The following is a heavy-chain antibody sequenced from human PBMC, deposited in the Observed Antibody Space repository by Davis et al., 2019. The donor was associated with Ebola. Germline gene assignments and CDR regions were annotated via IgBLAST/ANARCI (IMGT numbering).Heavy chain of an antibody. V-gene: IGHV4-59*08. Sequence: MPGGSLRLSCTVSGGSISSYYWSWIRQSPGKGLEWIGYIDYSGSTNYNPSLKSRVTISVDTSKNQFSLKVSSVTAADTAIYYCARHATGSRRDMDVWGQGTTVTVSS. CDR3: ARHATGSRRDMDV. D-gene: IGHD1-1*01. CDR1: GGSISSYY. J-gene: IGHJ6*02. CDR2: IDYSGST.